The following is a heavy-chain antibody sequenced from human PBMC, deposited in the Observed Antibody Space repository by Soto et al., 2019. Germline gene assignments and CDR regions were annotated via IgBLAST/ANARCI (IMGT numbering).Heavy chain of an antibody. J-gene: IGHJ4*02. V-gene: IGHV1-2*04. CDR3: ARDMPEQTGIGLSLDY. CDR1: GYTFTGYY. CDR2: INPNSGGT. D-gene: IGHD1-1*01. Sequence: ASVKVSCKASGYTFTGYYMHWVRQAPGQGLEWMGWINPNSGGTNYAQKFQGWVTMTRDTSISTAYMELSRLRSDDTAVYYCARDMPEQTGIGLSLDYWGQGTLVTVSS.